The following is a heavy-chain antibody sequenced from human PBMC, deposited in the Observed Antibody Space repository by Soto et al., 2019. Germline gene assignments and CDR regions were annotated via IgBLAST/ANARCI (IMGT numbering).Heavy chain of an antibody. CDR1: GFTFSNFA. V-gene: IGHV3-23*01. Sequence: RLSCAASGFTFSNFAMNWVRQAPGKGLEWVSAISNSFSDGNTHYADSVKGRFTISRHNDKNTVFLEMNGLRADDTAVYYCAKVFSPEGGNYFDYWGQGTLVTVSS. CDR3: AKVFSPEGGNYFDY. J-gene: IGHJ4*02. CDR2: ISNSFSDGNT.